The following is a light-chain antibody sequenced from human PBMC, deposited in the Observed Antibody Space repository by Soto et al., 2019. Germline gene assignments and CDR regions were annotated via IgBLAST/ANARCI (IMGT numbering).Light chain of an antibody. V-gene: IGLV2-8*01. Sequence: QSVLTQPPSASGSPGQSVTISCTGTSSDVGGYNYVSWYQQHPGKAPKLMIYEITKRPSGVPDRFSGSKSGNTASLTVSGLQAEDEADYYCSSYAGNSIVLFGGGTQLTVL. CDR3: SSYAGNSIVL. J-gene: IGLJ2*01. CDR1: SSDVGGYNY. CDR2: EIT.